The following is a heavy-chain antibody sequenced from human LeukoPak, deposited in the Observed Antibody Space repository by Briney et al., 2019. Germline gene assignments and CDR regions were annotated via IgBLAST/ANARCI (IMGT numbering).Heavy chain of an antibody. D-gene: IGHD1-1*01. V-gene: IGHV3-74*01. J-gene: IGHJ4*02. CDR2: INSDGSST. CDR1: GFTFSSYW. CDR3: AGGAGTGLVGY. Sequence: GGSLRLSCAASGFTFSSYWMHWVRQAPGKGLVWVSRINSDGSSTSYADSVKGRFTISRDNANNTLYLQMNSLRAEDTAVYYYAGGAGTGLVGYWGQGTLVTVSS.